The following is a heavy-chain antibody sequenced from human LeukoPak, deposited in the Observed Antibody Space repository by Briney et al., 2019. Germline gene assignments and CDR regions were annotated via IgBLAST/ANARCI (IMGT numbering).Heavy chain of an antibody. J-gene: IGHJ4*02. CDR1: GGSISGSNYY. CDR3: AKEQFLRYFDRNGYYFDH. CDR2: IRGSGDTT. V-gene: IGHV3-23*01. D-gene: IGHD3-9*01. Sequence: ETLSLTCTVSGGSISGSNYYWGWVRQAPGKGLEWVSGIRGSGDTTYYADSVKGRRFTISRDNSKNTLYLQMNSVRAEDTAVYYCAKEQFLRYFDRNGYYFDHWGQGTLVTVSS.